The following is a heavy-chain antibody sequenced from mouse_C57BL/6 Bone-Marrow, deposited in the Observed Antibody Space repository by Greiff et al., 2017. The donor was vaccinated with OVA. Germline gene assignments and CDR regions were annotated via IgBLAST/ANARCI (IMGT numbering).Heavy chain of an antibody. Sequence: EVKLVESGGGLVQSGRSLRLSCAPSGFTFSDFYMEWVRQAPGKGLEWIAASRNKANDYTTEYSASVKGRFIVSRDTSQSILYLQMNALRAEDTAIYYCARDYGSSTWFAYWGQGTLVTVSA. CDR3: ARDYGSSTWFAY. J-gene: IGHJ3*01. CDR1: GFTFSDFY. V-gene: IGHV7-1*01. CDR2: SRNKANDYTT. D-gene: IGHD1-1*01.